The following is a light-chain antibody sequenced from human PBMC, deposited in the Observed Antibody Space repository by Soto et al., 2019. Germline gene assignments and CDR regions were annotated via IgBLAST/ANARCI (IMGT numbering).Light chain of an antibody. CDR2: DVS. CDR3: QQYDSSWT. Sequence: EIVLTQSPGTLSLSPGERATLYCRASQSVPSNFLAWYQQRPGQATTLLIYDVSRRAAGIPDRFSGSGSGTDFTLTISRLEPEDFAVYYCQQYDSSWTFGQGTKVEIK. CDR1: QSVPSNF. V-gene: IGKV3-20*01. J-gene: IGKJ1*01.